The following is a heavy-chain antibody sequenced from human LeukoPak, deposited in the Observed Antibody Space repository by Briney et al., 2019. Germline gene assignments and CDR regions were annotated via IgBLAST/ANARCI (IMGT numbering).Heavy chain of an antibody. V-gene: IGHV3-21*01. J-gene: IGHJ4*02. CDR2: ISSSSSYI. D-gene: IGHD6-19*01. CDR1: GFTVSSNY. CDR3: ARPAGYTSGWSGGYYFDY. Sequence: PGGSLRLSCAASGFTVSSNYMSWVRQAPGKGLEWVSSISSSSSYIYYADSVKGRFTISRDNAKNSLYLQMNSLRAEDTAVYYCARPAGYTSGWSGGYYFDYWGQGALVTVSS.